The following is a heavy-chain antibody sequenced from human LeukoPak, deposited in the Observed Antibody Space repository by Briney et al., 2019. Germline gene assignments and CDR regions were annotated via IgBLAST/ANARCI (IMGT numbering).Heavy chain of an antibody. D-gene: IGHD5-12*01. CDR3: AREGYDYS. CDR1: GGSISSGSYY. V-gene: IGHV4-61*02. J-gene: IGHJ4*02. Sequence: SETLSLTCTVSGGSISSGSYYWNWIRQPAGKGLEWIGRIYTSGSTNYNPSLKSRVTISVDTSKNQFSLKLNSVTAADTAVYYCAREGYDYSWGQGTLVTVSS. CDR2: IYTSGST.